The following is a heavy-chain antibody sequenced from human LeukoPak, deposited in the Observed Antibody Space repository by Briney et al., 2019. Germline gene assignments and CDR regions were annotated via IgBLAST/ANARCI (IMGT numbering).Heavy chain of an antibody. D-gene: IGHD1-26*01. CDR3: ARVIVGAPNKAFDI. CDR1: GFTFSTYS. CDR2: IGSSGTYI. Sequence: GGSLRLSCAASGFTFSTYSLNWVRQAPGEGLEWVSSIGSSGTYIYYGDSVKGRFTISRDNAKNSLYLQMNSLRAEDTAVYYCARVIVGAPNKAFDIWGQGTMVTVSS. V-gene: IGHV3-21*01. J-gene: IGHJ3*02.